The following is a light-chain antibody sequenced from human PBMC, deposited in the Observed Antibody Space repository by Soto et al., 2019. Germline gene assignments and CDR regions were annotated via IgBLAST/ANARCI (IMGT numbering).Light chain of an antibody. Sequence: DIQLTQSPSTLSASVGDRVTITCRASQSISNCLAWYQQKPGKAPKLLIYKASSIASGVPSRFSGSGSGTEFSLTISSLQPDDFSTHYCQQYNSTFGQGTKVEIK. J-gene: IGKJ1*01. CDR3: QQYNST. CDR2: KAS. V-gene: IGKV1-5*03. CDR1: QSISNC.